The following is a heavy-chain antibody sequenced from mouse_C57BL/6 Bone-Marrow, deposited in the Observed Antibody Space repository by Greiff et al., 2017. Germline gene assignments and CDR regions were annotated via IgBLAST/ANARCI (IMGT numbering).Heavy chain of an antibody. D-gene: IGHD1-1*01. CDR3: SNYGSTPVAY. J-gene: IGHJ3*01. CDR1: GYTFTSYT. CDR2: INPSSGTT. V-gene: IGHV1-4*01. Sequence: QVQLQQSGAELARPGASVKMSCKASGYTFTSYTMHWVKQRPGQGLEWIGYINPSSGTTKYTQKFKDKATLPAAKSSSTAYMLLSSLTSEDSAVYYCSNYGSTPVAYWGQGTLVTVAA.